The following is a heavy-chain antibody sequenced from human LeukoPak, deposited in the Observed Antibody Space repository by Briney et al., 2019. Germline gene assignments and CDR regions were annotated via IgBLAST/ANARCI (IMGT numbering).Heavy chain of an antibody. J-gene: IGHJ6*03. CDR1: GGTFSSYA. V-gene: IGHV1-2*06. D-gene: IGHD6-13*01. CDR3: ARGSRQLVYYYYYMDV. CDR2: INPNSGGT. Sequence: ASVKVSCKASGGTFSSYAISWVRQAPGQGLEWMGRINPNSGGTNYAQKFQGRVTMTRDTSISTAYMELSRLRSDDTAVYYCARGSRQLVYYYYYMDVWGKGTTVTVSS.